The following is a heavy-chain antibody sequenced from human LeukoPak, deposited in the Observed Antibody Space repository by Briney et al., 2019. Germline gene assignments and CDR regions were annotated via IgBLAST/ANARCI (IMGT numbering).Heavy chain of an antibody. Sequence: QSGGSLRLSCAASGFPFRSYGMHWVRQAPGKGLEWVARLVYDGRNDYANSVKGRFTISRDNSKNMLYLQMDNLRVDDTAMYYCARDLSAAYDFWSQGILVTVSS. V-gene: IGHV3-33*01. CDR1: GFPFRSYG. D-gene: IGHD2-21*01. CDR3: ARDLSAAYDF. J-gene: IGHJ4*02. CDR2: LVYDGRN.